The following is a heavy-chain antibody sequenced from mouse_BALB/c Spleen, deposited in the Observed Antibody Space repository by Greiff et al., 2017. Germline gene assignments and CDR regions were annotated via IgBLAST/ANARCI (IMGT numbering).Heavy chain of an antibody. CDR1: GFTFSSYG. D-gene: IGHD2-10*02. J-gene: IGHJ4*01. V-gene: IGHV5-6*01. CDR2: ISSGGSYT. CDR3: ARHEGVWDY. Sequence: EVMLVESGGDLVKPGGSLKLSCAASGFTFSSYGMSWVRQTPDKRLEWVATISSGGSYTYYPDSVKGRFTISRDNAKNTMYLQMSSLKSEDTAMYYCARHEGVWDYWGQGTSVTVSS.